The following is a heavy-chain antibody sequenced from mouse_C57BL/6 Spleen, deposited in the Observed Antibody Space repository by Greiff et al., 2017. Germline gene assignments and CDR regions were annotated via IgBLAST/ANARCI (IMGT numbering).Heavy chain of an antibody. CDR1: GYTFTSYW. V-gene: IGHV1-69*01. Sequence: QVQLQQPGAELVMPGASVKLSCKASGYTFTSYWMPWVKQRPGHGLEWIGEIYPSVSYTNYTQKFKGKSTLPVDKSSSTAYMQLSSLTSEDSAVYYCARGSNYGSPFAYWGQGTLVTVSA. D-gene: IGHD1-1*01. CDR2: IYPSVSYT. CDR3: ARGSNYGSPFAY. J-gene: IGHJ3*01.